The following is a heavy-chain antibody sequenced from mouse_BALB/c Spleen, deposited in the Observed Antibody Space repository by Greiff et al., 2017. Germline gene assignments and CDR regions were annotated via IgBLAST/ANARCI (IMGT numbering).Heavy chain of an antibody. Sequence: DVQLVESGGGLVQPGGSRKLSCAASGFTFSSFGMHWVRQAPEKGLEWVAYISSGSSTIYYADTVKGRFTISRDNPKNTLFLQMTSLRSEDTAMYYCARSPLLYFYFDYWGQGTTLTVSS. CDR2: ISSGSSTI. CDR3: ARSPLLYFYFDY. V-gene: IGHV5-17*02. CDR1: GFTFSSFG. J-gene: IGHJ2*01. D-gene: IGHD2-12*01.